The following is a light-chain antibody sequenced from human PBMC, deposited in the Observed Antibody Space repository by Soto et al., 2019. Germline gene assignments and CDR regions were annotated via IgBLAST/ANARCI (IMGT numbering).Light chain of an antibody. CDR3: QQYVGYPLT. V-gene: IGKV1-5*03. Sequence: DIQMTQSPSTLSASVGDRVTITCRASESINNWLAWYQQKPGKAPNLLIYKTSSLESGVPSRFSGSGSGTDFSLTISSLHHDDFATYYCQQYVGYPLTFGGGTKVEIK. CDR1: ESINNW. CDR2: KTS. J-gene: IGKJ4*01.